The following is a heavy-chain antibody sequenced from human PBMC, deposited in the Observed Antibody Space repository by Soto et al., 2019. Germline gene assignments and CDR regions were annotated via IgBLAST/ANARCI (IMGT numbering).Heavy chain of an antibody. V-gene: IGHV3-7*01. J-gene: IGHJ4*02. CDR3: AKSGRYCSGGSCLAFDY. CDR2: IKQDGSEK. D-gene: IGHD2-15*01. Sequence: EVQLVESGGGLVQPGGSLRLSCAASGFTFSSYWMSWVRQAPGKGLEWVANIKQDGSEKYYVDSVKGRFTISRDNAKNSLYLQMNSLRAEDTAVYYCAKSGRYCSGGSCLAFDYWGQGTLVTVSS. CDR1: GFTFSSYW.